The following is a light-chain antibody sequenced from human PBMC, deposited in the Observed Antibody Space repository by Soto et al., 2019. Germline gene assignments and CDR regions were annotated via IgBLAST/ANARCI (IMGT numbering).Light chain of an antibody. Sequence: IQMTQSPSSLSASVGDRVTITCRASQSVRRDLNWYQQRPGKAPKLLIYTTSNLEGGVPSRFSGSGSGTDFTLTISNLQPEDFATYFCQQGFSRPRTFGLGTKVDIK. CDR1: QSVRRD. J-gene: IGKJ1*01. CDR3: QQGFSRPRT. V-gene: IGKV1-39*01. CDR2: TTS.